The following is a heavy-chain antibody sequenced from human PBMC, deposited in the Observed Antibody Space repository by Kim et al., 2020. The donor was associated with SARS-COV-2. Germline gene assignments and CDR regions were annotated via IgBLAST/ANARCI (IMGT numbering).Heavy chain of an antibody. CDR3: AKPARRLHYDSSGNWFDP. V-gene: IGHV3-23*01. CDR2: ISGSGGST. D-gene: IGHD3-22*01. CDR1: GFTFSSYA. Sequence: GGSLRLSCAASGFTFSSYAMSWVRQAPGKGLEWVSAISGSGGSTYYADSVKGRFTISRDNSKNTLYLQMNSLRAEDTAVYYCAKPARRLHYDSSGNWFDPWGQGTLVTVS. J-gene: IGHJ5*02.